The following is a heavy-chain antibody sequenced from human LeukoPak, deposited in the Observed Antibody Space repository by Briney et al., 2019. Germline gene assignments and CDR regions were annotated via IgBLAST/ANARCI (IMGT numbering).Heavy chain of an antibody. D-gene: IGHD6-13*01. J-gene: IGHJ6*02. CDR3: ASWLPAADSNYGMDV. CDR2: IRPDGSAT. CDR1: GFTFSSSW. V-gene: IGHV3-7*01. Sequence: PGGSLRLSCAVSGFTFSSSWMSWVRQAPGKGLEWMANIRPDGSATYYVDSVKGRYTVSRDNAKNSLFLSMNSLRAEDTAVYYCASWLPAADSNYGMDVWGQGTTVTVSS.